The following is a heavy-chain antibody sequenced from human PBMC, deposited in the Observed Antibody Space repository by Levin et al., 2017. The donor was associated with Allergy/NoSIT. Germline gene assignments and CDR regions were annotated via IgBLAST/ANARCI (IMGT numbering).Heavy chain of an antibody. J-gene: IGHJ5*02. CDR1: GGSISSNNYY. CDR3: ARRVNAIVGASGGVDP. D-gene: IGHD1-26*01. CDR2: ISYTGTT. Sequence: SETLSLTCTVSGGSISSNNYYWGWIRQPPGTGLEWIGSISYTGTTYYNPSLKSRVTISVDTSKNHFSLKLSSVTAADTAVYYCARRVNAIVGASGGVDPWGQGTLVTVSS. V-gene: IGHV4-39*02.